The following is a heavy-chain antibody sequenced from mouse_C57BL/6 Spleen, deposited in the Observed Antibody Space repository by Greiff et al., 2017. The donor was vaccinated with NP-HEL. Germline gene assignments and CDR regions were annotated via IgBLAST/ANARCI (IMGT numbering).Heavy chain of an antibody. J-gene: IGHJ2*01. D-gene: IGHD2-4*01. CDR1: GYTFTSYW. V-gene: IGHV1-7*01. CDR2: INPSSGYT. Sequence: QVQLQQSGAELAKPGASVKLSCKASGYTFTSYWMHWVKQRPGQGLEWIGYINPSSGYTKYNQKFKDKATLTADKSSSTAYMQLSSLTYEDSAVYYCARGFSSPDFYFDYWGQGTTLTVSS. CDR3: ARGFSSPDFYFDY.